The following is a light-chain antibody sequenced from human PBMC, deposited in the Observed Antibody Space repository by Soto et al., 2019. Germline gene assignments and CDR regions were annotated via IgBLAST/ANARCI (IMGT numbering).Light chain of an antibody. J-gene: IGKJ5*01. CDR2: KVS. CDR3: IQGTHWPIT. CDR1: QSLVHSDGIAY. V-gene: IGKV2-30*02. Sequence: DVVMTQSPLSLPVTLGQPASISCRSNQSLVHSDGIAYFSWFQQRPGRSPRRLIYKVSNRDSGVPARFSGSGSGTDFALKISRVEAEDVGVYYCIQGTHWPITFGQGTLPVIK.